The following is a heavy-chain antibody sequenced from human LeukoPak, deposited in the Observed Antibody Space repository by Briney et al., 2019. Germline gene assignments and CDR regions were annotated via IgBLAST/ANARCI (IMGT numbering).Heavy chain of an antibody. V-gene: IGHV4-59*01. CDR3: ARYVRYSGTYYLDY. CDR2: VYYSGST. CDR1: GASINDGY. J-gene: IGHJ4*02. D-gene: IGHD1-26*01. Sequence: SETLSLTCTVSGASINDGYWSWLRQPPGKGLEWFGYVYYSGSTNYNPSLKSRVTISVDTSKSQFSLNLNSVTAADTAVYYCARYVRYSGTYYLDYWGQGILVTVSS.